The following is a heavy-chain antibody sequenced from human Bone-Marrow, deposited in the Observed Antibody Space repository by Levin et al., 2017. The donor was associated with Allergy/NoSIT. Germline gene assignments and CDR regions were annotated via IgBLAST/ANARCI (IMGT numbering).Heavy chain of an antibody. CDR2: ISSSGSTI. Sequence: GESLKISCAASGFTFSDYYMSWIRQAPGKGLEWVSYISSSGSTIYYADSVKGRFTISRDNAKNSLYLQMNSLRAEDTAVYYCAREISGYSYGSSFDYWGQGTLVTVSS. V-gene: IGHV3-11*01. CDR1: GFTFSDYY. J-gene: IGHJ4*02. CDR3: AREISGYSYGSSFDY. D-gene: IGHD5-18*01.